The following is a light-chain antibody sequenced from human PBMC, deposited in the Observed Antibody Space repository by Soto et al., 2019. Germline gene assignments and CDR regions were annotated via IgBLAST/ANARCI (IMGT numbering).Light chain of an antibody. Sequence: QSVLTQPASVSGSPGQSISISCTGTSSDVGGYNYVSWYQQHPGKAPKLMIYEVNSRPSGVSNRFSGSKSGNTASLAISGLQAGDEADYYCCSYAGTYTRVFGTGTKVTVL. CDR3: CSYAGTYTRV. J-gene: IGLJ1*01. CDR1: SSDVGGYNY. CDR2: EVN. V-gene: IGLV2-14*01.